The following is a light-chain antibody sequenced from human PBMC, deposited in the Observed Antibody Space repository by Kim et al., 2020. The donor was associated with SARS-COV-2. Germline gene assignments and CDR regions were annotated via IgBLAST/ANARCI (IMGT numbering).Light chain of an antibody. V-gene: IGKV3-15*01. J-gene: IGKJ1*01. CDR1: QSVSSN. CDR2: GAS. CDR3: QQYNNWPPRACT. Sequence: EIVMTQSPATLSVSPGERATLSCRASQSVSSNLAWYQQKPGQAPRLLIYGASTRATGIPARFSGSGSGTEFTLTISSLQSEDFAVYYCQQYNNWPPRACTFGQGTQGYIK.